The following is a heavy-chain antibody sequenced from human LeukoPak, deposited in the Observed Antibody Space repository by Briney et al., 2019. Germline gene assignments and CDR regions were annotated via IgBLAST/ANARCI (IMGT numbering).Heavy chain of an antibody. CDR2: VWYDGSKK. CDR3: ARALSSSSTFDL. D-gene: IGHD6-6*01. Sequence: PGGSLRLSCAASGFTFSDYGIHWVRQAPGQGLEWVALVWYDGSKKYYADSVKGRFTISRDNTKNTLYLQLNSLRADDTAVYYCARALSSSSTFDLWGQGTPVTVSS. J-gene: IGHJ4*02. CDR1: GFTFSDYG. V-gene: IGHV3-33*01.